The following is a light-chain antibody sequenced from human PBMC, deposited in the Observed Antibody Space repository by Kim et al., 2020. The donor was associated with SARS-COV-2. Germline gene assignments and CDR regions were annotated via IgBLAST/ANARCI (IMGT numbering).Light chain of an antibody. CDR2: DAS. CDR3: QQYNSYSRT. J-gene: IGKJ1*01. V-gene: IGKV1-5*01. Sequence: DIQMTQSPSTLSASVGDRVTITCRASQSISSWLAWYQQKPGKAPKLLIYDASSLESGVPSRFSGSGSGTEFTLTISSLQPDDFATYYCQQYNSYSRTFGQRAKVDSK. CDR1: QSISSW.